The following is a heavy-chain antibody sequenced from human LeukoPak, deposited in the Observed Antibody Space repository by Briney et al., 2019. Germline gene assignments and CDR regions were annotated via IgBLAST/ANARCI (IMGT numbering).Heavy chain of an antibody. V-gene: IGHV3-23*01. D-gene: IGHD4-17*01. Sequence: PGGSLRLSCGASGFTFSSYAMSWVRQAPGKGLEWVSAISGSGGSTYYTDSVRGRFTISRDNSKNTLYLQMISLRAEDTAVYYCAKASVSTVTTGDFDYWGQGTLVTVSS. CDR1: GFTFSSYA. J-gene: IGHJ4*02. CDR3: AKASVSTVTTGDFDY. CDR2: ISGSGGST.